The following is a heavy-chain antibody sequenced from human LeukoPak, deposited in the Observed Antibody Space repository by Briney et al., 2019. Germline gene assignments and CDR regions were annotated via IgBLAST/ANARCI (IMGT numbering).Heavy chain of an antibody. D-gene: IGHD3-22*01. CDR3: ARQKLYDSSGYFGS. CDR1: GGSISSSSYY. J-gene: IGHJ4*02. Sequence: SETLSLTCTVSGGSISSSSYYWGWIRQPPGKGLEWTGSIYYSGSTYYNPSLKSRVTISVDTSKNQFALKLSSVTAADTAVYYCARQKLYDSSGYFGSWGQGTLVTVSS. CDR2: IYYSGST. V-gene: IGHV4-39*01.